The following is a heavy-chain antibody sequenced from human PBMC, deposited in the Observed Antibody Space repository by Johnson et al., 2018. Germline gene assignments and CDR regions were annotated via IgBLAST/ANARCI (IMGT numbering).Heavy chain of an antibody. Sequence: VQLVESGAEVKKPGASVKVSCKASGHTFTSYDINWVRQATGQGLEWMGWMNPNSGNTGYAQKFQGRVTMTRKPFISPAYMALSSLRSEDTAVYYCARALVTIFGVVIPNGMDVWGQGTTVTVSS. CDR1: GHTFTSYD. CDR3: ARALVTIFGVVIPNGMDV. J-gene: IGHJ6*02. V-gene: IGHV1-8*01. D-gene: IGHD3-3*01. CDR2: MNPNSGNT.